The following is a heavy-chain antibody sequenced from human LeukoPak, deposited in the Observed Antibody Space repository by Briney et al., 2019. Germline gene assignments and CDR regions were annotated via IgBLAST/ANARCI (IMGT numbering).Heavy chain of an antibody. J-gene: IGHJ6*02. CDR3: ARDSGTQGPYYYGLDV. CDR1: GSTLSSSW. D-gene: IGHD1-7*01. Sequence: GGSLRLSCAASGSTLSSSWMHWVRQVPGRGLVWVSRISSGGGSRDYADSVKGRFTISRDNAKTTLYLQMNSLRPEDTAVYYCARDSGTQGPYYYGLDVWGQGTTVTVSS. CDR2: ISSGGGSR. V-gene: IGHV3-74*01.